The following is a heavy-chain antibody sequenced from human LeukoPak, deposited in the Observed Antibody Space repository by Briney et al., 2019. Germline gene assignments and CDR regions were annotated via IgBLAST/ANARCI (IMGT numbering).Heavy chain of an antibody. CDR2: IKQDGGET. CDR3: ARGTLTLDY. V-gene: IGHV3-7*01. CDR1: GFTFSSYE. J-gene: IGHJ4*02. Sequence: PGGSLRLSCAASGFTFSSYEMIWVRQAPGKGLEWVATIKQDGGETYCVDSVQGRFTISRDNAKNLLYLQMNSLRAEDTAVYYCARGTLTLDYWGQGILVTVSS.